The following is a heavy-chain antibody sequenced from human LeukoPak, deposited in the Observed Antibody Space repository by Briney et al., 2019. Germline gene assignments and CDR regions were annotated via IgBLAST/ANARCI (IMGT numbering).Heavy chain of an antibody. CDR2: IGSNGDST. CDR1: GFTFSNYA. D-gene: IGHD1-26*01. V-gene: IGHV3-64*01. Sequence: PGGSLRLSCAGSGFTFSNYALYWFRQPPGRGREIVAGIGSNGDSTYYANSVKGRFTISRDNSKNTLFLQMGSLRAEDMAVYYCARGNVVGATRPFDYWGQGTLVTVSS. CDR3: ARGNVVGATRPFDY. J-gene: IGHJ4*02.